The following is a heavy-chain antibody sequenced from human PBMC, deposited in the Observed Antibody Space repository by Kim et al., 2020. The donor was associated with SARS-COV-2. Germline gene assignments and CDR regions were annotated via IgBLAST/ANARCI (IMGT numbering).Heavy chain of an antibody. CDR2: INPNSGGT. D-gene: IGHD3-16*01. CDR1: GYTFTGYY. CDR3: ARDLGSKGNDAFDI. Sequence: ASVKVSCKASGYTFTGYYMHWVRQAPGQGLEWMGWINPNSGGTNYAQKFQGRVTMTRDTSISTAYMELSRLRSDDTAVYYCARDLGSKGNDAFDIWGQGTMVTVSS. V-gene: IGHV1-2*02. J-gene: IGHJ3*02.